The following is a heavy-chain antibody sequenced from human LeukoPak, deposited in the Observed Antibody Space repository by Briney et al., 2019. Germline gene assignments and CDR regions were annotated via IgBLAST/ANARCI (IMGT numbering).Heavy chain of an antibody. V-gene: IGHV4-34*01. CDR3: ARGLAGLWRWELHYYYGMDV. Sequence: SETLSLTCAVYGGSFSGYYWSWIRQPPGKGLEWIGVINHSGSTNYNPSLKSRVTISVDTSKNQFSLKLSSVTAADTAVYYCARGLAGLWRWELHYYYGMDVWGQGTTVTVSS. CDR1: GGSFSGYY. CDR2: INHSGST. D-gene: IGHD1-26*01. J-gene: IGHJ6*02.